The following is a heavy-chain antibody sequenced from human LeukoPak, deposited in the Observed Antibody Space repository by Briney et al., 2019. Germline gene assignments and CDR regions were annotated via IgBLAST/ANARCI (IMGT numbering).Heavy chain of an antibody. V-gene: IGHV3-15*01. CDR1: GFTFSDAW. CDR3: TMPYYESGVFPRGYDSFDI. D-gene: IGHD3-16*01. J-gene: IGHJ3*02. CDR2: IKSTPHGGSI. Sequence: PGGSLRLSRKVSGFTFSDAWMTWVRQAPGKGLQWIGRIKSTPHGGSIDYAAPVKGRFTISRDDSKNTLYLEMSSLKSDDTAVYFCTMPYYESGVFPRGYDSFDIWGQGTLVTVSS.